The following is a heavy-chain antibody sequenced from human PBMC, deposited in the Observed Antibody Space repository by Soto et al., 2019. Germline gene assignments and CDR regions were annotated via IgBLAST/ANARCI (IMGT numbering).Heavy chain of an antibody. Sequence: QVQLVQSGAEVKKPGASVKVSCKASGYTFTSYGISWVRQAPGQGLEWMGWISAYNGNTNYAQKLQGRVTMTTDTSTSTAYMELRRLRSDDTAVYYCARKRYCSRTSCYSNYGMDVWGQGTTVTVSS. CDR1: GYTFTSYG. J-gene: IGHJ6*02. V-gene: IGHV1-18*01. CDR2: ISAYNGNT. D-gene: IGHD2-2*01. CDR3: ARKRYCSRTSCYSNYGMDV.